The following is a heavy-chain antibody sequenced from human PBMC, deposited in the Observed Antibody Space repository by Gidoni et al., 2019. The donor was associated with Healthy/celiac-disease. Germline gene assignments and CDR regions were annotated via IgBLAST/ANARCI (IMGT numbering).Heavy chain of an antibody. CDR1: GFPFSSYA. CDR3: AREGTSQSGGHYDY. D-gene: IGHD2-15*01. Sequence: QVQMVESGGGVVQPGRSRRLSCAASGFPFSSYAMHWVRQAPGKGLEWVAVISYDGSNQYYADSVKGRFTISRDNSKNTLYLQMNSLRAEDTAVYYCAREGTSQSGGHYDYWGQGTLVTVSS. V-gene: IGHV3-30-3*01. J-gene: IGHJ4*02. CDR2: ISYDGSNQ.